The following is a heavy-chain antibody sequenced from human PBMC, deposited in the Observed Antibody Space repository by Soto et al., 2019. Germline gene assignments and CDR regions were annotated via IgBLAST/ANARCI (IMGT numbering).Heavy chain of an antibody. V-gene: IGHV3-7*01. CDR1: GFTFSSYW. CDR2: IKQDGSEK. J-gene: IGHJ6*02. CDR3: ARNSNYYYYYGMDV. Sequence: RLSCAASGFTFSSYWMSWVRQAPGKGLEWVANIKQDGSEKYYVDSVKGRFTISRDNAKNSLYLQMNSLRAEDTAVYYCARNSNYYYYYGMDVWGQGTTVTVSS. D-gene: IGHD4-4*01.